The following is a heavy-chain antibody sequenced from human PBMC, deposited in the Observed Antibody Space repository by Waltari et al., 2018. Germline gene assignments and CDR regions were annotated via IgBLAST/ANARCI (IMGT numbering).Heavy chain of an antibody. D-gene: IGHD2-15*01. CDR3: ARDRGRGLYLDS. V-gene: IGHV4-4*02. Sequence: QLQLPESGPGLVTPSGPLSLTCAVSGYPMSTTDCWSWVGQPPGKGLEWIGQLRGDGRTNYNPSVASRVTISLDTSTDQFSLKVTSATAADTAIYYCARDRGRGLYLDSWGQGMLVTVSS. CDR1: GYPMSTTDC. CDR2: LRGDGRT. J-gene: IGHJ4*02.